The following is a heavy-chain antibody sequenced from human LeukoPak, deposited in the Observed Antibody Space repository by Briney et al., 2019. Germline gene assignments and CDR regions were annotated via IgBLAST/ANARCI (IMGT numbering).Heavy chain of an antibody. Sequence: GGSLRLSCAASGFTFSSYWMHWVRQVPGKGLVWVSRINSDGRGTSYADSVKGRFTISRDNAKNTVYLQINSLGDEDTAIYYCVRVLGTVPTIYYFDSWGQGTLVTVSS. CDR1: GFTFSSYW. D-gene: IGHD1-1*01. CDR2: INSDGRGT. V-gene: IGHV3-74*01. CDR3: VRVLGTVPTIYYFDS. J-gene: IGHJ4*02.